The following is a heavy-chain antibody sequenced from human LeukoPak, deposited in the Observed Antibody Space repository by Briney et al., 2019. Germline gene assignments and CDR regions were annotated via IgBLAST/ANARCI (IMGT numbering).Heavy chain of an antibody. V-gene: IGHV1-69*13. CDR1: GGTFSSYA. J-gene: IGHJ4*02. CDR3: ARLIMITFGGVIPGIDY. CDR2: IIPIFGTA. D-gene: IGHD3-16*02. Sequence: SVKVSCKSSGGTFSSYAIIWVRQAPGQGLEWMGGIIPIFGTANYAQKFQGRVTITADESTSTAYMELSSLRSEDTAVYYCARLIMITFGGVIPGIDYWGQGTLVTVSS.